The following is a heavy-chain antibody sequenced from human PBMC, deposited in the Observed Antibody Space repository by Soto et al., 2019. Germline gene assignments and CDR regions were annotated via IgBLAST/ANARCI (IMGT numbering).Heavy chain of an antibody. Sequence: HPXGSLRLSFSASGVTFSSYAMSWVRQAPGKGLEWVSAISGSGGSTYYADSVKGRFTISRDNSKNTLYLQMNSLRAEDTAVYYCAKDLSLEWLYYYYYGMDVWGQGTTVTVSS. CDR2: ISGSGGST. J-gene: IGHJ6*02. V-gene: IGHV3-23*01. D-gene: IGHD3-3*01. CDR1: GVTFSSYA. CDR3: AKDLSLEWLYYYYYGMDV.